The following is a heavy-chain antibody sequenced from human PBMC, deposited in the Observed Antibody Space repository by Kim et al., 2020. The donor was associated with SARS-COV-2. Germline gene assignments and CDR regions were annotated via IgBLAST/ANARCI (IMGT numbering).Heavy chain of an antibody. CDR3: ARDYDILTGYYPLVDY. D-gene: IGHD3-9*01. J-gene: IGHJ4*02. V-gene: IGHV7-4-1*02. CDR1: GYTFTSYA. CDR2: INTNTGNP. Sequence: ASVKVSCKASGYTFTSYAMNWVRQAPGQGLEWMGWINTNTGNPTYAQGFTGRFVFSLDTSVSTAYLQISSLKAEDTAVYYCARDYDILTGYYPLVDYWGQGTLVTVSS.